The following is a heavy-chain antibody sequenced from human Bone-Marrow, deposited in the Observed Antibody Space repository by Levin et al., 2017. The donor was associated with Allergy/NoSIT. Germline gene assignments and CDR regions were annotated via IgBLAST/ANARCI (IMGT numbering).Heavy chain of an antibody. J-gene: IGHJ6*02. D-gene: IGHD2-15*01. CDR3: ARYRLAYCSGDSCYSAYDYYGMDV. CDR2: ISSSGSTV. CDR1: GFTFSDYY. V-gene: IGHV3-11*01. Sequence: GGSLRLSCAASGFTFSDYYMIWTRRAPGKGLEWVSYISSSGSTVQYADSLKGRFTISRDNAKKSLYLQMNNLRAEDTAVYYCARYRLAYCSGDSCYSAYDYYGMDVWGQGTTVTVSS.